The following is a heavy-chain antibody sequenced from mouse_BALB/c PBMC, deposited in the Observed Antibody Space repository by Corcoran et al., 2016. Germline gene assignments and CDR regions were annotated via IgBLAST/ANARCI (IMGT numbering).Heavy chain of an antibody. J-gene: IGHJ1*01. CDR2: INPYNGAT. V-gene: IGHV1-26*01. Sequence: EVQLQQSGPELVKPGASVKISCTASGYSFTGYYMHWVKQSHVKSLEWIGRINPYNGATSYNQNFKDKASLTVHKSSSTAYMELHSLTSEDSAVYYCARDFYYWYFDVWGAGTTVTVSS. CDR1: GYSFTGYY. CDR3: ARDFYYWYFDV.